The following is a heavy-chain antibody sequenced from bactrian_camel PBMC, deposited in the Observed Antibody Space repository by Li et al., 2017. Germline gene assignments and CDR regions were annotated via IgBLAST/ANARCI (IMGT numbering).Heavy chain of an antibody. Sequence: HVQLVESGGGSVQAGGSLTLSCVASGYTHGPYCMGWVRQRPGKEREGVAGIDTDGSISYVDSVKGRFTISKDNAKNTVYLQMNSLKPEDTGMYYCAADLAWSDTYGCTWVGYNVQPGQGTQVTVS. CDR2: IDTDGSI. CDR1: GYTHGPYC. V-gene: IGHV3S9*01. J-gene: IGHJ4*01. D-gene: IGHD1*01.